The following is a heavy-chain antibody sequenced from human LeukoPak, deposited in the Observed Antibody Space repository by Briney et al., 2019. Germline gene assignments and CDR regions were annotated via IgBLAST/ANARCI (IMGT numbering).Heavy chain of an antibody. CDR2: TYYRSKWYN. Sequence: QTLSLTCAISGDSVSSNSAALTWIRQSPSRGLEWLGRTYYRSKWYNDYAVSVKRRITINPDTSKNQFSLKLSSVTAADTAVYYCARGNAVTTLKLLRFDYWGQGTLVTVSS. J-gene: IGHJ4*02. V-gene: IGHV6-1*01. D-gene: IGHD4-17*01. CDR1: GDSVSSNSAA. CDR3: ARGNAVTTLKLLRFDY.